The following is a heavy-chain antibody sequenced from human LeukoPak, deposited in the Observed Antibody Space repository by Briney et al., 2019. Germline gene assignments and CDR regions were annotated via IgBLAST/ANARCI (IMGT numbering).Heavy chain of an antibody. Sequence: SVKVSCKASGGTFSSYAISWVRQAPGEGLEWMGGIIPIFGTANYAQKFQGRVTITADESTSTAYMELSSLRSEDTAVYYCAGTIAVAAPVAFDIWGQGTMVTVSS. D-gene: IGHD6-19*01. CDR1: GGTFSSYA. J-gene: IGHJ3*02. V-gene: IGHV1-69*13. CDR3: AGTIAVAAPVAFDI. CDR2: IIPIFGTA.